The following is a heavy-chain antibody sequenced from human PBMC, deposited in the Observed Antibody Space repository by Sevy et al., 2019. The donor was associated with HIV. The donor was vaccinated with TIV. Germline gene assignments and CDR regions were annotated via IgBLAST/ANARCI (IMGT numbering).Heavy chain of an antibody. Sequence: GGCLRLSCAASGFAFYDYSMSWIRQAPGKGLEWVATLSFGCGKINYADSVKGRFTISRDNSKNSFYLQMDNLRVEDTALYYCARERCTRPHDYWGQGTPVSVSS. CDR2: LSFGCGKI. CDR3: ARERCTRPHDY. CDR1: GFAFYDYS. J-gene: IGHJ4*02. D-gene: IGHD2-8*01. V-gene: IGHV3-23*01.